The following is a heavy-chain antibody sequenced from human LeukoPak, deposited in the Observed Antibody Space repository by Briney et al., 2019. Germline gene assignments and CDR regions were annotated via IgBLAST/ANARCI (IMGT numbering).Heavy chain of an antibody. CDR2: INHSGST. V-gene: IGHV4-34*01. D-gene: IGHD1-26*01. CDR1: GGSFSGYY. CDR3: ARDSVGATNFDY. Sequence: SETLSLTCAVYGGSFSGYYWSWIRQPPGKGLEWIGEINHSGSTNYNPSLKSRVTISVDTSKNQFSLKLSSVTAADTAVYYCARDSVGATNFDYWGQGTLVTVSS. J-gene: IGHJ4*02.